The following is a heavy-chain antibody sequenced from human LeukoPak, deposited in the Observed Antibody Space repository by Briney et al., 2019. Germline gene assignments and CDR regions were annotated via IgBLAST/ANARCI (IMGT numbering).Heavy chain of an antibody. CDR3: ARQGYVLSLGPSDAFDI. J-gene: IGHJ3*02. CDR1: GYSFTSYW. Sequence: GESLKISCKGSGYSFTSYWIGWVRQMPGKGLEWMGIIYPGDSDTRYSPSFQGQVTISADKSISTAYLQWSSLKASDTAMYYCARQGYVLSLGPSDAFDIWGQGTMVTVSS. D-gene: IGHD2/OR15-2a*01. V-gene: IGHV5-51*01. CDR2: IYPGDSDT.